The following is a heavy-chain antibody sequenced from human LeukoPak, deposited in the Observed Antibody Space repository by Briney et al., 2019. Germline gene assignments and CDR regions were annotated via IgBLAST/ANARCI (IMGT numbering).Heavy chain of an antibody. CDR2: ISWNSGSI. CDR3: ATDYSSGWYYFFNY. V-gene: IGHV3-9*01. Sequence: GGSLRLSCAASGFTFDDYAMHWVRQAPGKGLEWVSGISWNSGSIGYADSVKGRFTISRDNAKNSLYLQMNSLRAEDTAVYYCATDYSSGWYYFFNYWGQGTLVTVSS. J-gene: IGHJ4*02. D-gene: IGHD6-19*01. CDR1: GFTFDDYA.